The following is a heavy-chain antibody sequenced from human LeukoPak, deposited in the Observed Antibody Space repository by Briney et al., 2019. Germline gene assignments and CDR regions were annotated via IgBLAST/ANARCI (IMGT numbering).Heavy chain of an antibody. CDR2: IRNKAADYST. V-gene: IGHV3-72*01. D-gene: IGHD4-17*01. CDR1: GFTFSSLY. Sequence: GGSLRLSCEASGFTFSSLYMAWVRQAPGKGLEWVGRIRNKAADYSTDYASSVKGRFTISRDDSRNSLYLQMSSLKSEDTALYYCVRVRHGDSFDFWGQGTLVTVSS. CDR3: VRVRHGDSFDF. J-gene: IGHJ4*02.